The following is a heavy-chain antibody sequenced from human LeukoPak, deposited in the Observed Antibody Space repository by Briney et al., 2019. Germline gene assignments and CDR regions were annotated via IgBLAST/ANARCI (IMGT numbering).Heavy chain of an antibody. D-gene: IGHD3-10*02. CDR2: ISSSGSTI. V-gene: IGHV3-48*03. CDR3: AELGITMIGGV. CDR1: GFTFSSYE. Sequence: GGSLRLSCAAAGFTFSSYEMNWVREAPGKGLEWVSYISSSGSTIYYADSVKGRFTISRDNAKNSLYLQMNSLRAEDTAVYYCAELGITMIGGVWGKGTTVTISS. J-gene: IGHJ6*04.